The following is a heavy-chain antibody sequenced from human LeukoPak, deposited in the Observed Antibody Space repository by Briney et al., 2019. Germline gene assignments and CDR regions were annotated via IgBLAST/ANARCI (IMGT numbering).Heavy chain of an antibody. D-gene: IGHD3-22*01. CDR1: GYTFTSYG. J-gene: IGHJ4*02. CDR2: ISGHNGKK. CDR3: ARDHAYDSSGYYY. V-gene: IGHV1-18*01. Sequence: ASVKVSCKASGYTFTSYGISWVRQAPGQGLEWMGWISGHNGKKNYAQKLQGRVTMTTDTSTSTAYMELRSLRSDDTAVYYCARDHAYDSSGYYYWGQGTLVTVSS.